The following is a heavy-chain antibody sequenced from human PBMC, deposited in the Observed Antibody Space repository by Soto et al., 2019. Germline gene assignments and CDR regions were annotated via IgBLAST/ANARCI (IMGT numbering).Heavy chain of an antibody. CDR3: VRDGGMATVPTLDFDY. CDR1: GYTFTGYY. D-gene: IGHD4-4*01. Sequence: QVQLVQSGPEVKKPGASVKVSCKASGYTFTGYYIHWVRQAPGQGLEWMGWINPNSGGTNYAQKFQGWVTMTRDTSVSTAYMELSRLRSDDTAVYYCVRDGGMATVPTLDFDYWGQGTLVTVSS. J-gene: IGHJ4*02. CDR2: INPNSGGT. V-gene: IGHV1-2*04.